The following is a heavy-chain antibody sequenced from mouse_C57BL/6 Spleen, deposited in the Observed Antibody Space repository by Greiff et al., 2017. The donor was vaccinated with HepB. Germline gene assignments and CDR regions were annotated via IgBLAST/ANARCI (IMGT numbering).Heavy chain of an antibody. CDR2: ISDGGSYT. CDR1: GFTFSSYA. J-gene: IGHJ1*03. Sequence: DVMLVESGGGLVKPGGSLKLSCAASGFTFSSYAMSWVRQTPEKRLEWVATISDGGSYTSYPDNVKGRFTISRDNAKNNLYLQMSHLKSEDTAMDYCAREREYCGSSYDWYFDAWGTGTTVTVAA. D-gene: IGHD1-1*01. CDR3: AREREYCGSSYDWYFDA. V-gene: IGHV5-4*01.